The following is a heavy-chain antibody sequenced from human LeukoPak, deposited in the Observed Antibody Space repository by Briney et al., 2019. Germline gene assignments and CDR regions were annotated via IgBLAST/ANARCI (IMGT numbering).Heavy chain of an antibody. Sequence: PGGSLRLSCAASGFTLSNYAMNWVRQAPGKGLEWVAIISFDGSNKYYADSVKGRFTISRDNSKNTLYLQMNSLRAEDTAVYYCARDCSCTTCYSNPYHFYGMDIWGQGTTVTVSS. CDR2: ISFDGSNK. J-gene: IGHJ6*02. CDR3: ARDCSCTTCYSNPYHFYGMDI. D-gene: IGHD2-2*01. V-gene: IGHV3-30-3*01. CDR1: GFTLSNYA.